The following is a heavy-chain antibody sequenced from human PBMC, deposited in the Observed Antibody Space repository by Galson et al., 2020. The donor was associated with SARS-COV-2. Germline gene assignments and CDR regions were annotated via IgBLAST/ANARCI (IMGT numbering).Heavy chain of an antibody. D-gene: IGHD7-27*01. CDR1: GFTFSSYW. Sequence: GESLKISRAASGFTFSSYWMHWVRQAPGKGLVWVSRIYSEGSSTSYADSVKGRFTISGDNAKNTLYLQMNSLRAEDTAVYYCARGDMGNDYFDYWGQGTLVTVSS. J-gene: IGHJ4*02. CDR2: IYSEGSST. CDR3: ARGDMGNDYFDY. V-gene: IGHV3-74*01.